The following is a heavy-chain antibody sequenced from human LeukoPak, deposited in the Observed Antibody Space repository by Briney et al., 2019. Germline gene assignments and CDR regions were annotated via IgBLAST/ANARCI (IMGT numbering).Heavy chain of an antibody. CDR2: TKQDGSEK. D-gene: IGHD2/OR15-2a*01. CDR3: ARDTTSISHNFDY. CDR1: GFRFSSYW. Sequence: GGSLRLSCAASGFRFSSYWMSWVRQAPGKGLEWVSNTKQDGSEKYYVDSVKGRFTISRDNAKNSLYLQMNTLRAEDTAVYYCARDTTSISHNFDYWGQGTLVTVSS. V-gene: IGHV3-7*01. J-gene: IGHJ4*02.